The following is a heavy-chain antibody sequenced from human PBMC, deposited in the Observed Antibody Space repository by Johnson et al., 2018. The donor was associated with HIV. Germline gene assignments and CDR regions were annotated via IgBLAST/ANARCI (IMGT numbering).Heavy chain of an antibody. CDR1: GFTVSSNY. D-gene: IGHD5-24*01. CDR2: IFSGGTT. Sequence: VQLVESGGGLVQPGGSLRLSCAASGFTVSSNYMTWVRQAPGKGLERVSVIFSGGTTYYADSVTGRFIISRDNSKNTLYLQMNSLSAEDTAVYYCARACRDGYTCDAFDIWGQGTMVTVSS. V-gene: IGHV3-66*01. J-gene: IGHJ3*02. CDR3: ARACRDGYTCDAFDI.